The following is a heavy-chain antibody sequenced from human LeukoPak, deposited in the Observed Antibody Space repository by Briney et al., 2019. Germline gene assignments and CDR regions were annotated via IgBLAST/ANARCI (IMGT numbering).Heavy chain of an antibody. CDR2: ISAYNGNT. D-gene: IGHD3-10*01. V-gene: IGHV1-18*01. Sequence: ASVKVSCKASGYTFTNFGISWVRQAPGQRLTWMGWISAYNGNTDHAQNFQGRVTMTTDTSTSTAYMELRSLGSDDTAVYYCARDLGYYASGTYARDYYYYMDVWGKGTTVTVSS. CDR3: ARDLGYYASGTYARDYYYYMDV. J-gene: IGHJ6*03. CDR1: GYTFTNFG.